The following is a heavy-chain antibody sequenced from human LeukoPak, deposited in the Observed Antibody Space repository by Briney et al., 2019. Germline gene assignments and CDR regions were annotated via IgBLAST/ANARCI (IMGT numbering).Heavy chain of an antibody. D-gene: IGHD6-6*01. CDR2: IYTSGST. J-gene: IGHJ4*02. CDR3: ARVSIAVDY. Sequence: PSETLSLTCTVSGGSISSGSYYWSWIRQPAGKGLEWIGRIYTSGSTNYNPSLKSRVTISVDTSKNQFSLKLSSVTAADTAVYYCARVSIAVDYWGQGTLVTVSS. CDR1: GGSISSGSYY. V-gene: IGHV4-61*02.